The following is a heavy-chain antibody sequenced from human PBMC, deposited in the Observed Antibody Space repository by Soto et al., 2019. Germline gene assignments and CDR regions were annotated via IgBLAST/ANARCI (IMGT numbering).Heavy chain of an antibody. Sequence: QVQLVQSGAEVKKPGASVKVSCKASGYTFTSYDINWVRQATGQGLEWMGWMNPNSGNTGYAQKFQGRGTMTRNTSISTAYMELSSLRSEDTAVYYCARGYYYGSGRQQYYYYYMDVWGKGTTVTVSS. CDR2: MNPNSGNT. V-gene: IGHV1-8*01. D-gene: IGHD3-10*01. CDR1: GYTFTSYD. CDR3: ARGYYYGSGRQQYYYYYMDV. J-gene: IGHJ6*03.